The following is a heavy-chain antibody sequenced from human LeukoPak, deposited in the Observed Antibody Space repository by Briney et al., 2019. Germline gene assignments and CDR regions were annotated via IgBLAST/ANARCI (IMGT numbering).Heavy chain of an antibody. CDR3: TRIWQWLSGVYGMDV. Sequence: GGSLRLSCAASGFTFSSYGMHWVRQAPGKGLEWVAVIWYDGSNKYYADSVKGRFTISRDNSKNTLYLQMNSLRAEDTAVYYCTRIWQWLSGVYGMDVWGQGTTVTVSS. V-gene: IGHV3-33*01. CDR1: GFTFSSYG. D-gene: IGHD6-19*01. CDR2: IWYDGSNK. J-gene: IGHJ6*02.